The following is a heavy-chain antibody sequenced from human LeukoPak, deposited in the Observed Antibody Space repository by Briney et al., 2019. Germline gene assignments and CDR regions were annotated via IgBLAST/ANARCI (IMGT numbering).Heavy chain of an antibody. J-gene: IGHJ4*02. CDR2: ISTSGSST. V-gene: IGHV3-48*04. CDR1: GFTFSSYA. D-gene: IGHD1-26*01. CDR3: AKDRHRVGTSLLDY. Sequence: GGSLRLSCAASGFTFSSYAMSWVRQTPGKGLEWVSYISTSGSSTYYADSVKGRFTLSRDNANNSLYLQMNSLRAEDTAVYYCAKDRHRVGTSLLDYWGQGTLVTVSS.